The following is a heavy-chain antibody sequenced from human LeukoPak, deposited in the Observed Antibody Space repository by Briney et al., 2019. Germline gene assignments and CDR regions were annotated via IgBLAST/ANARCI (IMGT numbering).Heavy chain of an antibody. V-gene: IGHV4-34*01. CDR1: GGSFSGYY. CDR2: INHSGST. Sequence: SETLSLTCAVYGGSFSGYYWSWIRQPPGKGLEWIGEINHSGSTNYNPSLKSRVTISVDTSKNQFSLKLSSVTAADTAVYYCARASQSIAEAGRGYYFDYWGQGTLVTVSS. J-gene: IGHJ4*02. CDR3: ARASQSIAEAGRGYYFDY. D-gene: IGHD6-19*01.